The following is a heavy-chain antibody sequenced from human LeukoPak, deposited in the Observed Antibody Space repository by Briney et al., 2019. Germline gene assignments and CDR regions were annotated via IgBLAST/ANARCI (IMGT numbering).Heavy chain of an antibody. Sequence: GGSLRLSCAASGFTFRSYNMNWVRQAPGKGLEWVSYISSSGDIIYYADSVKGRFTISRDNAKKSLYLQMNSLRAEDTAVYYCARASDNDYWGQGTLVTVSS. CDR1: GFTFRSYN. CDR2: ISSSGDII. V-gene: IGHV3-48*01. CDR3: ARASDNDY. J-gene: IGHJ4*02. D-gene: IGHD2-21*02.